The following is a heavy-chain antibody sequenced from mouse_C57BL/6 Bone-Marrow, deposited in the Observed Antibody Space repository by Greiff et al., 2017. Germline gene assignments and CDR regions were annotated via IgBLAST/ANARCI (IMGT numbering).Heavy chain of an antibody. CDR3: ARWDYYGSSYNY. V-gene: IGHV1-52*01. Sequence: QVQLQQPGAELVRPGFSVKLSCKASGYTFTSYWMHWVKQRPIQGLEWIGNIDPSDSETHYNQKFKDKATLTVDKSSSTAYMQLSSLTSEDSAVYYCARWDYYGSSYNYWGQGTTLTVSS. CDR1: GYTFTSYW. CDR2: IDPSDSET. J-gene: IGHJ2*01. D-gene: IGHD1-1*01.